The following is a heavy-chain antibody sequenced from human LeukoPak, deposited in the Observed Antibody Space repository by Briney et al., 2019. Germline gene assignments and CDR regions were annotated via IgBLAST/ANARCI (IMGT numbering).Heavy chain of an antibody. D-gene: IGHD2-8*01. CDR1: GFTFTSSA. V-gene: IGHV1-58*02. CDR3: ARVDREWDIVLMVYAISWFDP. Sequence: SVKVSCKASGFTFTSSAMQWVRQARGQRLEWIGWIVVGSGNTNYAQKFQERVTITRDMSTSTAYMELSSLRSEDTAVYYCARVDREWDIVLMVYAISWFDPWGQGTLVTVSS. CDR2: IVVGSGNT. J-gene: IGHJ5*02.